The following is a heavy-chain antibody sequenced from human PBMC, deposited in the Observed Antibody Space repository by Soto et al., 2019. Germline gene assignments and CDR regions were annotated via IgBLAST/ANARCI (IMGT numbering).Heavy chain of an antibody. D-gene: IGHD6-13*01. V-gene: IGHV5-10-1*01. Sequence: PGESLKISCNGSGYSFTTYWISWVRQMPGKGLEWMGKIDPSDSCTNYSPSFQGHVTISTDKSINTAYLQWSSLKASDTAMYYCARHSGPYSRTSPVTYWGQGTLVTV. CDR3: ARHSGPYSRTSPVTY. CDR1: GYSFTTYW. J-gene: IGHJ4*02. CDR2: IDPSDSCT.